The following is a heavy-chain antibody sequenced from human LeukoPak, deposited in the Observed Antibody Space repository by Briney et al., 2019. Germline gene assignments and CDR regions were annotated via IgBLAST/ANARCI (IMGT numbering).Heavy chain of an antibody. V-gene: IGHV1-18*01. CDR2: ISAYNGNT. CDR3: ARDLADYGGNSVNY. J-gene: IGHJ4*02. CDR1: GYTFTSYG. Sequence: ASVKVSCKASGYTFTSYGISWVRQAPGQGLEWMGWISAYNGNTNYAQKLQGRVTVTTDTSTSTAYMELRSLRSDDTAVYYCARDLADYGGNSVNYWGQGTLVTVSS. D-gene: IGHD4-23*01.